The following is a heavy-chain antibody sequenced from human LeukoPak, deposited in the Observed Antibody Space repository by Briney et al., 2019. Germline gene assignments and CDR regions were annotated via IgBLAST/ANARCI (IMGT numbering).Heavy chain of an antibody. V-gene: IGHV4-59*01. CDR1: GVSISSYY. J-gene: IGHJ5*02. D-gene: IGHD6-13*01. Sequence: KPSETLSLTCTVPGVSISSYYWSWIRQPPGKGLEWIGYIYYSGSTNYNPSLKSRVTISVDTSKNQFSLKLSSVTAADTAVYYCARVVQQLVWFDPWGQGTLVTVSS. CDR2: IYYSGST. CDR3: ARVVQQLVWFDP.